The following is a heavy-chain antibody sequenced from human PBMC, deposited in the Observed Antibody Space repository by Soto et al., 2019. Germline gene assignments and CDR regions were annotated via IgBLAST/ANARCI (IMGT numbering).Heavy chain of an antibody. CDR1: GFTFSSYG. V-gene: IGHV3-33*01. CDR3: VRAAGYSGNDYVYYYGRDV. D-gene: IGHD5-12*01. J-gene: IGHJ6*02. CDR2: VWYDGGNK. Sequence: QVQLVESGGGVVQPGRSLRLSCAASGFTFSSYGMHWVRQAPGKGLEWVALVWYDGGNKYYADSVKGRFTISRDNSKNTLYLQMNSLRDEDTAVYYCVRAAGYSGNDYVYYYGRDVWGQGTTVTVSS.